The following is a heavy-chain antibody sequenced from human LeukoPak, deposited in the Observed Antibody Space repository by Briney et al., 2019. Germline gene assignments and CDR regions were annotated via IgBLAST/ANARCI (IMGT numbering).Heavy chain of an antibody. CDR2: INHSGST. CDR1: GGSISSSNW. Sequence: SGTLSLTCAVSGGSISSSNWWSWVRQPPGKGLEWIGEINHSGSTNYNPSLKSRVTISVDTSKNQFSLKLSSVTAADTAVYYCARHRRAYQLLWGWYFDLWGRGTLVTVSS. D-gene: IGHD2-2*01. J-gene: IGHJ2*01. V-gene: IGHV4-4*02. CDR3: ARHRRAYQLLWGWYFDL.